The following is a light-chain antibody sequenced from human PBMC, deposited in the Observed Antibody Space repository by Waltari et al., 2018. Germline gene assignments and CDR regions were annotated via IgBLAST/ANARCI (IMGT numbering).Light chain of an antibody. Sequence: EIVMTQSPATLSVSPGERATLSCRASQSISSNLAWYQQKPGQAPRLLIYDASKRATGIPARFSGSGSGTEFTLIISSLQSEDFAVYYCQQYNTYPWTFGQGTKVEIK. CDR1: QSISSN. CDR3: QQYNTYPWT. J-gene: IGKJ1*01. CDR2: DAS. V-gene: IGKV3-15*01.